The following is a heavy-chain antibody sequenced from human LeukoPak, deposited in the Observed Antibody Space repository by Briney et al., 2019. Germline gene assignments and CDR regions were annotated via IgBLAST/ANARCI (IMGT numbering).Heavy chain of an antibody. CDR1: GFTFSSYS. Sequence: GSLRLSCAASGFTFSSYSMNWVRQPPGKGLEWIGSIYYSGSTYYNPSLKSRVTISVDTSKNQFSLKLSSVTAADTAVYYCARVFRYSYGYDYWGQGTLVTVSS. D-gene: IGHD5-18*01. CDR2: IYYSGST. CDR3: ARVFRYSYGYDY. V-gene: IGHV4-39*07. J-gene: IGHJ4*02.